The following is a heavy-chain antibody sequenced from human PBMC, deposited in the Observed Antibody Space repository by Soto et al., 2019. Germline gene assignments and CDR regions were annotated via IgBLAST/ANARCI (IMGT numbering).Heavy chain of an antibody. V-gene: IGHV3-23*01. Sequence: VGSLRLSCAASGFTFSSYAMSWVRQAPGKGLEWVSAISGSGGSTYYADSVKGRFTISRDNSKNTLYLQMNSLRAEATAVYYCAKDFRGVRSDDAFDIWGQGTMVTVSS. CDR3: AKDFRGVRSDDAFDI. CDR2: ISGSGGST. D-gene: IGHD3-10*01. CDR1: GFTFSSYA. J-gene: IGHJ3*02.